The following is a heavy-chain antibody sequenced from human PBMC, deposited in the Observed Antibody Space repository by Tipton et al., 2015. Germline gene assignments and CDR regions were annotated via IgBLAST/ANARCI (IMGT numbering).Heavy chain of an antibody. CDR3: ARGPWKPFDY. J-gene: IGHJ4*02. D-gene: IGHD1-1*01. CDR1: GGSLSGYY. Sequence: GLVKPSETLSLTCAVYGGSLSGYYWSWIRQPPGKGLEWTGEINHSGSTNYNPSLKSRVTISVDTSKNQFSLKLSSVTAADTALYYCARGPWKPFDYWGQGTLVTVSS. CDR2: INHSGST. V-gene: IGHV4-34*01.